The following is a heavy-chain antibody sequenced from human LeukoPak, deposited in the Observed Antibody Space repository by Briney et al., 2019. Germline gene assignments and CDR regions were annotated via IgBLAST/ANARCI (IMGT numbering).Heavy chain of an antibody. CDR1: GFTFSSYS. V-gene: IGHV3-21*01. J-gene: IGHJ4*02. CDR2: ISSSGSYI. CDR3: ARDRSGYLGY. Sequence: GGSLRLSCAASGFTFSSYSMNWVRQAPGKGLEWVSSISSSGSYIYYADSVKGRFTISRDNAKNSLYLQMNSLRAEDTAVYYCARDRSGYLGYWGQGTLVTVSS. D-gene: IGHD3-3*01.